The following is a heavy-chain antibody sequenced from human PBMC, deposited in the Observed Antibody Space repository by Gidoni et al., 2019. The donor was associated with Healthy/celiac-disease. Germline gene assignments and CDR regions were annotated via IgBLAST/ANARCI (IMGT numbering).Heavy chain of an antibody. V-gene: IGHV3-23*01. CDR2: ISGSGGST. CDR1: GFTFSSYA. D-gene: IGHD6-19*01. Sequence: EVQLLESGGGLVQPGGSLRLSCAASGFTFSSYAMGWVRQAPGKGLAWVSAISGSGGSTYYADSVKGRFTISRDNSKNTLYLQMNSLRAEDTAVYYCARDTAVAGTENWFDPWGQGTLVTVSS. CDR3: ARDTAVAGTENWFDP. J-gene: IGHJ5*02.